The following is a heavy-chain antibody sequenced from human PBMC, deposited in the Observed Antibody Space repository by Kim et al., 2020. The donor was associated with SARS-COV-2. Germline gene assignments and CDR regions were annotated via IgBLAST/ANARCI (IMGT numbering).Heavy chain of an antibody. V-gene: IGHV1-18*01. J-gene: IGHJ5*02. CDR3: ARVDIVVVVVTEAGSWFD. D-gene: IGHD2-15*01. CDR2: ITVYNGKT. CDR1: GYTFDNFA. Sequence: ASVKVSCKPSGYTFDNFAITWVRQAPGQGLEWMGSITVYNGKTDYAQKFQDRVTMTTDTSTETAFMELRSLTSDDTAVYYCARVDIVVVVVTEAGSWFD.